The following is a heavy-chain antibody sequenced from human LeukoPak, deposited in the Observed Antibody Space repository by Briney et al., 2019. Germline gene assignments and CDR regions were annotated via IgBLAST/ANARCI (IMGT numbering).Heavy chain of an antibody. V-gene: IGHV4-34*01. D-gene: IGHD3-22*01. CDR3: ARRGDPYYYDSSGYSDPYFDY. J-gene: IGHJ4*02. CDR2: INHSGST. Sequence: MPSETLSPTCAVYGGSFSGYYWSWIRQPPGKGLEWIGEINHSGSTNYNPSLKSRVTISVDTSKNQFSLKLSSVTAADTAVYYCARRGDPYYYDSSGYSDPYFDYWGQGTLVTVSS. CDR1: GGSFSGYY.